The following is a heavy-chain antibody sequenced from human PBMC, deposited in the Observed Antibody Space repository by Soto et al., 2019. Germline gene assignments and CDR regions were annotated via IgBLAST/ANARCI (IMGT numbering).Heavy chain of an antibody. J-gene: IGHJ4*02. V-gene: IGHV4-59*08. CDR3: ASVLAAAGHPHFDY. Sequence: LSETLSLTCTVSGGSISSYYWSWIRQPPGKGLEWIGYIYYSGSTNYNPSLKSRVTISVDTSKNQFSLKLSSVTAADTAVYYCASVLAAAGHPHFDYWGQGTLVTVSS. D-gene: IGHD6-13*01. CDR1: GGSISSYY. CDR2: IYYSGST.